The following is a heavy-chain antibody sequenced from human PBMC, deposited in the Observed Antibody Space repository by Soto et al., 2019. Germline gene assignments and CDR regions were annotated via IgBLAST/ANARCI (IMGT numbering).Heavy chain of an antibody. CDR2: INAGNGNT. Sequence: QVQLVQSGAEVKKPGASVKVSCKASGYTFTSYAMHWVRQAPGQRLEWMGWINAGNGNTKYSQKFQGRVTITRDTSASTAYMELSSLRSEDTAVYYCARNRNQLLPLDYWGQGTLVTVSS. J-gene: IGHJ4*02. CDR3: ARNRNQLLPLDY. CDR1: GYTFTSYA. V-gene: IGHV1-3*01. D-gene: IGHD2-2*01.